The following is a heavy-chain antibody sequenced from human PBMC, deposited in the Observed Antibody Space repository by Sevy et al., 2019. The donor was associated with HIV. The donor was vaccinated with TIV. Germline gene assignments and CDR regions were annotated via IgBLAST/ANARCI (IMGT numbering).Heavy chain of an antibody. Sequence: GGSLRLSCAASGFTFSSYGMHWVRQAPGKGLEWVAFIRYDGSNKYYADSVKGRFTISRDNSNNTLYLQMNSMRAEDTAVYYCAKLPAGGTTLYYYYYMDVWGKGTTVTVSS. CDR2: IRYDGSNK. CDR1: GFTFSSYG. V-gene: IGHV3-30*02. CDR3: AKLPAGGTTLYYYYYMDV. J-gene: IGHJ6*03. D-gene: IGHD1-7*01.